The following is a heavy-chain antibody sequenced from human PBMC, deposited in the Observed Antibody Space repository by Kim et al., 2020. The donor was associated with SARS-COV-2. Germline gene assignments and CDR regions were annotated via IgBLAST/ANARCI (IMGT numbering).Heavy chain of an antibody. Sequence: GGSLRLSCAASGFTFSSYAMSWVRQAPGKGLEWVSAISGSGGNTYYADSVKGRFTISRDNSKNTLYLQMNSLRAEDTAVYYCAKSSGYDYYYYGMDVWGQGTTVTVSS. D-gene: IGHD5-12*01. CDR1: GFTFSSYA. J-gene: IGHJ6*02. CDR3: AKSSGYDYYYYGMDV. CDR2: ISGSGGNT. V-gene: IGHV3-23*01.